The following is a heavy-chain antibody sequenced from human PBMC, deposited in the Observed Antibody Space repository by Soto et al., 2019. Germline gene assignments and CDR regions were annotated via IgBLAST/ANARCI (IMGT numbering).Heavy chain of an antibody. CDR1: GFTFSDYY. J-gene: IGHJ1*01. CDR3: ARGPADYYDSSGYLAEYFQH. D-gene: IGHD3-22*01. CDR2: ISSSGSTI. V-gene: IGHV3-11*01. Sequence: GGSLRLSCAASGFTFSDYYMSWIRQAPGKGLEWVSYISSSGSTIYYADSVKGRFTISRDNAKNSLYLQMNSLRAEDPAVYYCARGPADYYDSSGYLAEYFQHWGQGTLVTVSS.